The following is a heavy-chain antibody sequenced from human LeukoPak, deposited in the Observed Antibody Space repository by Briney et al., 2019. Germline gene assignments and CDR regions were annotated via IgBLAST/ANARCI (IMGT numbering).Heavy chain of an antibody. J-gene: IGHJ4*02. Sequence: ASVKVSCKASGYTFTSYYMHWVRQAPGQGPEWMGLINPTGDTTTFAQKFQGRVTMTRDTSISTAYIELTSLRSDDTAVYFCASGYDWGAYWGQGTLVTVSS. V-gene: IGHV1-46*01. D-gene: IGHD5-12*01. CDR2: INPTGDTT. CDR1: GYTFTSYY. CDR3: ASGYDWGAY.